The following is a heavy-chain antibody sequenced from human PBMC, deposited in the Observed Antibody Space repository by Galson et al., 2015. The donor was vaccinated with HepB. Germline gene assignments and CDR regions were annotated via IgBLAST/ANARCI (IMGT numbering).Heavy chain of an antibody. D-gene: IGHD2-2*01. J-gene: IGHJ4*02. CDR1: GSTFTSYD. Sequence: SVTVSCKASGSTFTSYDINWVRQATGQGLEWMGWMNPNSGNTGYAQKFQGRVTMTRNTSISTAYMELSSLRSEDTAVYYCASGRVQRLYCSSTSCLSALDYWGQGTLVTVSS. V-gene: IGHV1-8*01. CDR2: MNPNSGNT. CDR3: ASGRVQRLYCSSTSCLSALDY.